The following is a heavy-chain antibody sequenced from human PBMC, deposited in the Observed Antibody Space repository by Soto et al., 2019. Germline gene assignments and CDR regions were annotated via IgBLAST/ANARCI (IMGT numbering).Heavy chain of an antibody. V-gene: IGHV4-59*08. J-gene: IGHJ3*02. CDR3: ARPYSSGWYAAFDI. CDR1: GGSISSYY. Sequence: QVHLQQSGPGLVKPSETLSLTCTVSGGSISSYYWSWIRQPPGKGLEWIGFIYYRGSTNYNPSLKSRVTISVDTSKNQFSLKLSSVTAAYTAVYYCARPYSSGWYAAFDIWGQGTMVTVSS. CDR2: IYYRGST. D-gene: IGHD6-19*01.